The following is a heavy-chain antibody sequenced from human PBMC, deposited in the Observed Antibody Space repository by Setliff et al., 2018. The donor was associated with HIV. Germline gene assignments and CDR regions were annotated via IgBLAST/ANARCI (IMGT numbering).Heavy chain of an antibody. CDR2: ISWDGIKT. D-gene: IGHD2-2*01. CDR1: GFMFNDYG. Sequence: GGSLRLSCVGSGFMFNDYGMSWVRQAPGKGLEWVAGISWDGIKTTYGDSVRGRFTISRDNVEKSVYLQMNRLRNEDTARYYCARTYCSSTSCYDDCWGQGTLATVSS. CDR3: ARTYCSSTSCYDDC. J-gene: IGHJ4*02. V-gene: IGHV3-20*04.